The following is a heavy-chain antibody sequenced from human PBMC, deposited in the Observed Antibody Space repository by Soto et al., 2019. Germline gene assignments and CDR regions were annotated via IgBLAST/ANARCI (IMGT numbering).Heavy chain of an antibody. Sequence: QITLKESGPTLVKPTQTLTLTCTFSGFSLSTRGVAVGWIRQSPRNALEGLSVIYWDDDNRSSPSLRNRLTITKDTPKNQVALTMTNLDPVDTATYYCAHRDRASGGLFDRWGQGILVTVSS. CDR3: AHRDRASGGLFDR. CDR2: IYWDDDN. V-gene: IGHV2-5*02. CDR1: GFSLSTRGVA. D-gene: IGHD3-10*01. J-gene: IGHJ4*02.